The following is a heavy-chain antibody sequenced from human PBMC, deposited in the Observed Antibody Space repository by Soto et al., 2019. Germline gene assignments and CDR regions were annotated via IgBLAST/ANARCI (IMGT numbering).Heavy chain of an antibody. V-gene: IGHV3-23*01. D-gene: IGHD3-10*01. CDR2: ISGSGGST. Sequence: HPGGSLRLSCAASGFTFSSYAMSWVRQAPGKGLEWVSAISGSGGSTYYADSVKGRFTISRDNSKNTLYLQMNSLRAEDTAVYYCAKEGLLWFGELSGWFDPWGQGTLVTVSS. CDR1: GFTFSSYA. J-gene: IGHJ5*02. CDR3: AKEGLLWFGELSGWFDP.